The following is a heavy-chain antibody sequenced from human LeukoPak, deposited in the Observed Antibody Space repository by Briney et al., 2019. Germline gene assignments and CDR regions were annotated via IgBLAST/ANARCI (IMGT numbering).Heavy chain of an antibody. D-gene: IGHD1-26*01. V-gene: IGHV1-46*01. J-gene: IGHJ4*02. CDR2: INPSGGST. CDR1: GYTFTSYY. Sequence: ASVKVSCKASGYTFTSYYMHWVRQAPGQGLEWMGIINPSGGSTSYAQKFQGRVTMTRDTSISTAYMELSRLRSDDTAVYYCARDGGSSADFDYWGQGTLVTVSS. CDR3: ARDGGSSADFDY.